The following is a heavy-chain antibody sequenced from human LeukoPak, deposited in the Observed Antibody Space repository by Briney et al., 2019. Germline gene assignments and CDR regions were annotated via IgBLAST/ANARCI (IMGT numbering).Heavy chain of an antibody. CDR2: ISGSGGST. D-gene: IGHD3-22*01. CDR3: AKDAAASYDSSGYYFDY. Sequence: GGSLRLSCAASGFTFSSYAMSGVRQAPGKGLEWVSAISGSGGSTYYADSVKGRFTISRDNSKNTLYLQMNSLRAEDTAVYYCAKDAAASYDSSGYYFDYWGQGTLVTVSS. J-gene: IGHJ4*02. CDR1: GFTFSSYA. V-gene: IGHV3-23*01.